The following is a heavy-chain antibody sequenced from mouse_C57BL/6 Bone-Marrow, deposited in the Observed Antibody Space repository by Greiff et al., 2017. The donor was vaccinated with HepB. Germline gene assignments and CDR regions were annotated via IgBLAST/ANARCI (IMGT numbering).Heavy chain of an antibody. CDR2: IWSGGST. J-gene: IGHJ4*01. V-gene: IGHV2-2*01. CDR1: GFSLTSYG. Sequence: QVQLKQSGPGLVQPSQSLYITCTVSGFSLTSYGVHWVRQSPGKGLEWLGVIWSGGSTDYNAAFISRLSISKDNSKSQVFFKMNSLQADDTAIYYWARKNYGSRDYAMDYWGQGTSVTVSS. D-gene: IGHD1-1*01. CDR3: ARKNYGSRDYAMDY.